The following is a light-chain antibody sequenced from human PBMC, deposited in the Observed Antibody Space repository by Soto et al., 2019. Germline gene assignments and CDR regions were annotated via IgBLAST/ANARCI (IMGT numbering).Light chain of an antibody. CDR2: GNS. CDR3: QSFDSSLSCWV. V-gene: IGLV1-40*01. J-gene: IGLJ3*02. Sequence: QAVVAQPPSVSGAPGQRVTISCTGSSSNIGARYDVHWYQQLPGTAPKLLIYGNSNRPSGVPDRFSGSKSGTSASLAITGLQPEDEADYYCQSFDSSLSCWVFGGGTKLTVL. CDR1: SSNIGARYD.